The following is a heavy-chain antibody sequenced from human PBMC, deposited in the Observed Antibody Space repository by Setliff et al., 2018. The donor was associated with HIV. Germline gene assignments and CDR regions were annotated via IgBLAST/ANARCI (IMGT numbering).Heavy chain of an antibody. Sequence: ASVKVSYKTSGYTFVHFDSDWVRHAPGQGLEWIGWMTPLTASTGYSRKFQGRVTLTRDLSTGTAYMELNSLISNDTAVYYCARAPARANGVFDFWGQGSLVTVSS. V-gene: IGHV1-8*02. CDR1: GYTFVHFD. CDR3: ARAPARANGVFDF. CDR2: MTPLTAST. J-gene: IGHJ4*01. D-gene: IGHD2-8*01.